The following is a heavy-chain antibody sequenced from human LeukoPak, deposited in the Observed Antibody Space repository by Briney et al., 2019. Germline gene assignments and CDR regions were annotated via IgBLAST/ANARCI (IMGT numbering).Heavy chain of an antibody. CDR1: GFTFSSYW. CDR2: INSDGSST. D-gene: IGHD6-25*01. J-gene: IGHJ4*02. V-gene: IGHV3-74*01. Sequence: GGSLRLSCAASGFTFSSYWMHWVRQAPGKGLVWVSRINSDGSSTSYADSVKGRFTISRDNAKNTLYLQMNSLRAEDTAVYYCERGTHSSGCYGAMYYFDYWGKGPLVTVP. CDR3: ERGTHSSGCYGAMYYFDY.